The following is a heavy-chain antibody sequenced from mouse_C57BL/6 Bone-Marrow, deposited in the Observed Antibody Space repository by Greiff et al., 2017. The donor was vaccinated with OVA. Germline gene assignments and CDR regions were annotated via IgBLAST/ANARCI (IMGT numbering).Heavy chain of an antibody. V-gene: IGHV1-64*01. CDR1: GYTFTSYW. CDR3: ARPPYYYGSSGWYFDV. J-gene: IGHJ1*03. Sequence: QVQLQQSGAELVKPGASVKLSCKASGYTFTSYWMHWVKQRPGQGLEWIGMIHPNSGSTNYNEKFKSKATLTVDKSSSTAYMQLSSLTSEDSAVYYCARPPYYYGSSGWYFDVWGTGTTVTVSS. CDR2: IHPNSGST. D-gene: IGHD1-1*01.